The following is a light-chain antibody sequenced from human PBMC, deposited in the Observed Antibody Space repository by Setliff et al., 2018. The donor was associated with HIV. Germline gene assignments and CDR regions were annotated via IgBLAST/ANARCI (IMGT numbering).Light chain of an antibody. J-gene: IGLJ1*01. CDR1: ISDVGGYNY. V-gene: IGLV2-14*03. CDR2: DVS. CDR3: SSYTSSSTFYV. Sequence: QSALAQPASVSGSPGQSITISCTGTISDVGGYNYVSWYQQHPGKAPKLMIYDVSNRPSGVSNRFSGSKSGNTASLTISGLQAEDEADYYCSSYTSSSTFYVFGTGTKVTVL.